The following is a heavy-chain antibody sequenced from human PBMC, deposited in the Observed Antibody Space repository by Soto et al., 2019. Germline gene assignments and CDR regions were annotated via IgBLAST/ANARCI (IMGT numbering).Heavy chain of an antibody. CDR3: ARDLSVWGLTIGLFGVDV. Sequence: QVQLVQSGAEVKKPGASVMVSCKASGYTFVNYAIHWVRQAPGQKFEWRGWINAGKGNARCLQKFQDRLTVTRDTSATSAYRELGCMMSEDTAVDLCARDLSVWGLTIGLFGVDVWGQGATVIFSS. CDR1: GYTFVNYA. J-gene: IGHJ6*02. D-gene: IGHD3-16*01. V-gene: IGHV1-3*01. CDR2: INAGKGNA.